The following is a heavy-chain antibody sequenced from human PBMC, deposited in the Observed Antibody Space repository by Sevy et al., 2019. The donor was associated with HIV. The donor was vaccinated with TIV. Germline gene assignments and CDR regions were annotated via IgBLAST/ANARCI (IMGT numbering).Heavy chain of an antibody. CDR1: GFTFSSYA. CDR3: ARDSGPGYSGYDPPEGWFDP. Sequence: GGSLSLSCAASGFTFSSYAMHWVRQAPGKGLEWVAVISYDGSNKYYADSVKGRFTISRDNSKNTLYLQMNSLRAEDTAVYYCARDSGPGYSGYDPPEGWFDPWGQGTLVTVSS. J-gene: IGHJ5*02. CDR2: ISYDGSNK. D-gene: IGHD5-12*01. V-gene: IGHV3-30-3*01.